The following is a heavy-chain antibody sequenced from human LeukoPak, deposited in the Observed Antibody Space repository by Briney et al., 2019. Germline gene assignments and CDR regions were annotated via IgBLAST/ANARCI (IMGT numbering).Heavy chain of an antibody. V-gene: IGHV4-34*01. J-gene: IGHJ4*02. D-gene: IGHD6-13*01. CDR2: INHSGST. Sequence: PSETLSLTCAVYGGSFSGYYWSWIRQPPGKGLEWIGEINHSGSTNYNPSLKSRVTISVDTSKNQFSLKLSPVTAADTAVYYCARDPAAAGTYWGQGILVTVSS. CDR3: ARDPAAAGTY. CDR1: GGSFSGYY.